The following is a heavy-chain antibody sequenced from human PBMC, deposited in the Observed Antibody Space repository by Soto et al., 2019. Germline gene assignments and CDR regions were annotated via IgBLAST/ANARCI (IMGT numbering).Heavy chain of an antibody. Sequence: PSETLSLTCTVSGGSISSYYWSWIRQPPGKGLEWIGYIYYSGSTNYNPSLKSRVTISVDTSKNQFSLKLSSVTAADTAVYYCARAARDGYNYRLDYWGQGTLVTVSS. D-gene: IGHD5-12*01. CDR3: ARAARDGYNYRLDY. CDR2: IYYSGST. V-gene: IGHV4-59*01. CDR1: GGSISSYY. J-gene: IGHJ4*02.